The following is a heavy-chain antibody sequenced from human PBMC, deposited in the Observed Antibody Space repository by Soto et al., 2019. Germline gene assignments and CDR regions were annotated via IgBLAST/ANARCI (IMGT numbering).Heavy chain of an antibody. Sequence: QVQLVQSGAEVKKPGASVKVSCKASGYTFTGYDINWVRQATGQGLEWMGWMNPHRGNTNYAQKFQGRVTMTRNTSKSTANMELRSLRSEDRAMYYCARGRVIIGVDIWCQGEMGTVSS. CDR3: ARGRVIIGVDI. CDR1: GYTFTGYD. CDR2: MNPHRGNT. J-gene: IGHJ3*02. V-gene: IGHV1-8*01. D-gene: IGHD3-22*01.